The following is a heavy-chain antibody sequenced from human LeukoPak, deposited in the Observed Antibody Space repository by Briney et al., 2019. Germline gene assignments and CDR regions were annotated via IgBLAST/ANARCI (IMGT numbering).Heavy chain of an antibody. CDR1: GFTISNYE. CDR2: IRSKAYGGTT. CDR3: IGIWFGDQLGSYFDY. V-gene: IGHV3-49*04. Sequence: GGSLRLSCAASGFTISNYETNWVRQAPGKGLEWVGFIRSKAYGGTTEYAASVKGRLTISRDDSKSIAYLQMNSLKTEDTAVYYCIGIWFGDQLGSYFDYWGQGTLVTVSS. D-gene: IGHD3-10*01. J-gene: IGHJ4*02.